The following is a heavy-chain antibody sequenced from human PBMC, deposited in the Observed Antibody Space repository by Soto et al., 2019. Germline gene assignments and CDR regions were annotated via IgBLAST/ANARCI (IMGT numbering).Heavy chain of an antibody. CDR2: IYYSGST. CDR3: ARPSSDYYDSSGFNWFDP. CDR1: GGSISSSSYY. Sequence: QLQLQESGPGLVKPSETLSLTCTVSGGSISSSSYYWGWIRQPPGKGLEWIGSIYYSGSTYYNPSLQSRVTISVDTSKNQFSLKLSSVTAADTAVYYCARPSSDYYDSSGFNWFDPWGQGTLVTVSS. V-gene: IGHV4-39*01. D-gene: IGHD3-22*01. J-gene: IGHJ5*02.